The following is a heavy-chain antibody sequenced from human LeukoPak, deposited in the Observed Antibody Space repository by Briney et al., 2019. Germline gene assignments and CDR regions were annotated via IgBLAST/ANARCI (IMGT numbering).Heavy chain of an antibody. D-gene: IGHD6-19*01. V-gene: IGHV4-39*07. CDR1: GGSISSSSYY. CDR3: AREGYSSGWYRGAYDY. J-gene: IGHJ4*02. CDR2: IYYSGST. Sequence: PSETLSLTCTVSGGSISSSSYYWGWIRQPPGKGLEWIGSIYYSGSTNYNPSLKSRVTISVDTSKNQFSLKLSSVTAADTAVYYCAREGYSSGWYRGAYDYWGQGTLVTVSS.